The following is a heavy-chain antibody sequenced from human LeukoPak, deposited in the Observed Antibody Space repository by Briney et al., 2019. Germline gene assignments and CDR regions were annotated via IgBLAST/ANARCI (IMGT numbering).Heavy chain of an antibody. CDR1: GFTFSSYG. J-gene: IGHJ4*02. Sequence: GGSLRLSCAASGFTFSSYGVHWVRQAPGKGLEWVAFIRYDGSNKYYADSVKGRFTISRDNSKNTLYLQMNSLRAEDTAVYYCAKDGGGKSQLLDYWGQGTLVTVSS. CDR3: AKDGGGKSQLLDY. V-gene: IGHV3-30*02. CDR2: IRYDGSNK. D-gene: IGHD2-2*01.